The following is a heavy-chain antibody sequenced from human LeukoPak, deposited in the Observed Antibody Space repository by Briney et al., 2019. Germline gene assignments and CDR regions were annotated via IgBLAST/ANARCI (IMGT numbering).Heavy chain of an antibody. Sequence: SETLSLTCTVSGGSISSYYWSWIRQPPGKGLEWVGYIYYSGSTNYNPSLKSRVTISVDTSKNQFSLKLSSVTAADTAVYYCARHDYGGNSAFDYWGQGTLVTVSS. D-gene: IGHD4-23*01. CDR3: ARHDYGGNSAFDY. V-gene: IGHV4-59*08. CDR1: GGSISSYY. CDR2: IYYSGST. J-gene: IGHJ4*02.